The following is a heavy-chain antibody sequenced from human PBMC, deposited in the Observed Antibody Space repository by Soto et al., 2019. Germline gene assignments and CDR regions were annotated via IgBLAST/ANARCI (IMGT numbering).Heavy chain of an antibody. CDR2: INSDGSST. CDR3: ASLGYSSSWWWEGAFDI. J-gene: IGHJ3*02. D-gene: IGHD6-13*01. Sequence: EVQMLESGGGLEQPGGSLRLSCVASGFTFSSYWMHWVRQAPGKGLVWVSRINSDGSSTSYADSVKGRFTISRDNAKNTLYLQMNSLRAEDTAVYYCASLGYSSSWWWEGAFDIWGQGTMVTVSS. V-gene: IGHV3-74*01. CDR1: GFTFSSYW.